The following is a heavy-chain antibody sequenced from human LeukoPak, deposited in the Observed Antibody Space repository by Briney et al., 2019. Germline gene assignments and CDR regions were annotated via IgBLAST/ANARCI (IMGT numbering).Heavy chain of an antibody. D-gene: IGHD6-6*01. Sequence: GGSLRLSCAASGFTFSDYYMTWIRQAPGKGLEWVSYISSGGSKIYYADSVKGRFTISRDNAKNSLSLQMNSLRAEDTAVYYCARDGLDKADAFDIWGQGTMVTVSS. J-gene: IGHJ3*02. V-gene: IGHV3-11*01. CDR1: GFTFSDYY. CDR2: ISSGGSKI. CDR3: ARDGLDKADAFDI.